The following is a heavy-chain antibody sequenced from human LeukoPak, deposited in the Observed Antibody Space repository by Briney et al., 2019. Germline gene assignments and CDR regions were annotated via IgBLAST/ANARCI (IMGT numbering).Heavy chain of an antibody. CDR1: GGTFTSYY. D-gene: IGHD6-19*01. Sequence: GAPVKVSCKASGGTFTSYYMHWVRQAPGQGLEWMGIINPSGGSTSYAQKFQGRVTMTRDTSTSTVYMELSSLRSEDTAVYYYARGWRAARIAVAGIPHDAFDIWGQGTMVTVSS. CDR3: ARGWRAARIAVAGIPHDAFDI. CDR2: INPSGGST. V-gene: IGHV1-46*01. J-gene: IGHJ3*02.